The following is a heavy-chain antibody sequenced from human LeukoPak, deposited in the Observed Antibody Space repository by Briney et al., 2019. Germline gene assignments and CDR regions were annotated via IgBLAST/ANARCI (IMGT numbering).Heavy chain of an antibody. V-gene: IGHV1-8*01. J-gene: IGHJ4*02. CDR2: MNPNSGNT. CDR3: ARGRYNSGWDDY. D-gene: IGHD6-19*01. CDR1: GYTFTSYD. Sequence: GASVKVSCKASGYTFTSYDINWVRQATGQGLEWMGWMNPNSGNTGYAQKFQGRVTMTRNTSISTAYMELSSLRSEDTTVYYCARGRYNSGWDDYWGQGTLVTVSS.